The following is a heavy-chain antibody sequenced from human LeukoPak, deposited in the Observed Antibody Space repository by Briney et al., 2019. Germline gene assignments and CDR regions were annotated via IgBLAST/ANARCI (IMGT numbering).Heavy chain of an antibody. CDR1: GFTFSSYS. CDR2: ISSSSSYI. J-gene: IGHJ4*02. Sequence: GGSPRLSCAASGFTFSSYSMNWVRQAPGKGLEWVSSISSSSSYIYYADSVKGRFTISRDNAKNSLYLQMNSLRAEDTAVYYCARDAPNIVSYHTEFDYWGQGTLVTVSS. CDR3: ARDAPNIVSYHTEFDY. V-gene: IGHV3-21*01. D-gene: IGHD5-12*01.